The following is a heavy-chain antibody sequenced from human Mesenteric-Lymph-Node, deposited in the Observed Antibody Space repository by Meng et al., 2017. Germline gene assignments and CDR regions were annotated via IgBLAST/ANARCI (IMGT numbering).Heavy chain of an antibody. J-gene: IGHJ4*02. CDR2: MDPDTGKT. CDR1: GYSFTNYD. CDR3: GRGRFYSDN. V-gene: IGHV1-8*01. Sequence: QVQLVQSEAEVKKPGASVKVSCKASGYSFTNYDLNWVRQATGQGLQWMGWMDPDTGKTYYAQTFQGRVTMTRDTSMGTAYMELSSLRFDDTAVYYCGRGRFYSDNWGQGTLVTVSS. D-gene: IGHD3-9*01.